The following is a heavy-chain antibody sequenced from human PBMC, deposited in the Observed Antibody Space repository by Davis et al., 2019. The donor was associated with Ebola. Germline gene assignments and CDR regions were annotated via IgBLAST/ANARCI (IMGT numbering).Heavy chain of an antibody. J-gene: IGHJ6*02. Sequence: SETLSLTCAVYGGSFSGYYWSWIRQPPGKGLEWIGEINHSGSTNYNPSLKSRVTISVDTSKNQFSLKLSSVTAEDTALYYCAKDIGHTIFGVVITRSYYYYGMDVWGQGTTVTVSS. D-gene: IGHD3-3*01. CDR3: AKDIGHTIFGVVITRSYYYYGMDV. CDR2: INHSGST. V-gene: IGHV4-34*01. CDR1: GGSFSGYY.